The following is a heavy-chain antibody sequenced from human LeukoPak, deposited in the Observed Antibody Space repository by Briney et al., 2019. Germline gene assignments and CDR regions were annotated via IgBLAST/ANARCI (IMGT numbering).Heavy chain of an antibody. D-gene: IGHD1-26*01. Sequence: GGSLRLSCAAFGFTFSSYAMHWARQAPGKGLEWVSVISFDGSDKYYADSVKGRFTISRDNAKNSLYLQMNSLRADDTAVYYCARSLVGAALNFDYWGQGTLVTVSS. CDR2: ISFDGSDK. CDR1: GFTFSSYA. J-gene: IGHJ4*02. V-gene: IGHV3-30-3*01. CDR3: ARSLVGAALNFDY.